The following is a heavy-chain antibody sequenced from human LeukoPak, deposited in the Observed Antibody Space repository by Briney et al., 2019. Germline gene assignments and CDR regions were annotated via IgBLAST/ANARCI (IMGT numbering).Heavy chain of an antibody. J-gene: IGHJ4*02. V-gene: IGHV3-74*03. CDR3: ARGSVPYYFDY. CDR1: GFTFSSYW. Sequence: GGSLRLSCAASGFTFSSYWMHWVRQAPGKGLLWVSRINSDGSSTTYADSVKGRFTISRDNAKNTLYLQMNSLRADDTAVYYCARGSVPYYFDYWGQGTLVTVSS. CDR2: INSDGSST.